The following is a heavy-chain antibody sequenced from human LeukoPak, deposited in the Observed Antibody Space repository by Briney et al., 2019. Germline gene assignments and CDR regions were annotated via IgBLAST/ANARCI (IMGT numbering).Heavy chain of an antibody. CDR2: IIPIFGTA. V-gene: IGHV1-69*01. CDR1: GGTFSSYA. Sequence: SVKVSCKASGGTFSSYATSWVRQAPGQGLEWMGGIIPIFGTANYAQKFQGRVTITADESTSTAYMELSSLRSEDTAVYYCARAYQGSGWLLKAFDIWGQGTMVTVSS. CDR3: ARAYQGSGWLLKAFDI. J-gene: IGHJ3*02. D-gene: IGHD6-19*01.